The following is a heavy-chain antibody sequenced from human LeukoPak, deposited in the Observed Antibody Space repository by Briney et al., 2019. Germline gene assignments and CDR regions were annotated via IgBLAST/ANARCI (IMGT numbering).Heavy chain of an antibody. CDR3: ARAQQQLPIDY. CDR1: GGSFSGYY. J-gene: IGHJ4*02. CDR2: INHSGST. D-gene: IGHD6-13*01. V-gene: IGHV4-34*01. Sequence: SETLSLTCAVYGGSFSGYYWSWIRQPPGKGLEWIGEINHSGSTNYNPSLKSRVTISVDTSKNQFSLKLSSVTAADTAVYYCARAQQQLPIDYWGQGTLVTVSS.